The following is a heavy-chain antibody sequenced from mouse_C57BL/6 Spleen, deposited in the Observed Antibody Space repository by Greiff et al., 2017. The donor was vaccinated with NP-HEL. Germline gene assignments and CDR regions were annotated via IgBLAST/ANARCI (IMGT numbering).Heavy chain of an antibody. D-gene: IGHD1-1*01. CDR2: INYDGSST. CDR3: ARDWRDYYGSGGYFDV. Sequence: EVKVEESEGGLVQPGSSMKLSCTASGFTFSDYYMAWVRQVPEKGLEWVANINYDGSSTYYLDSLKSRFIISRDNAKNILYLQMSSLKSEDTATYYCARDWRDYYGSGGYFDVWGTGTTVTVSS. CDR1: GFTFSDYY. V-gene: IGHV5-16*01. J-gene: IGHJ1*03.